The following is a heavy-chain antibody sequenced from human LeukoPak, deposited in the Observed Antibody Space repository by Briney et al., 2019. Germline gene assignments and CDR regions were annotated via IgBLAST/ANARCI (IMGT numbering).Heavy chain of an antibody. J-gene: IGHJ4*02. Sequence: SQTLSLTCAISGDSLSSNIVAWNWIRQSPSRGLEWLGRTYYRSKWHNDYAVSVKSRITVNPDTPKNQFSLQLNSVTPEDTAVYYCARGGGFCSADCYDYWGQGTLVTVSS. CDR3: ARGGGFCSADCYDY. CDR1: GDSLSSNIVA. CDR2: TYYRSKWHN. D-gene: IGHD2-15*01. V-gene: IGHV6-1*01.